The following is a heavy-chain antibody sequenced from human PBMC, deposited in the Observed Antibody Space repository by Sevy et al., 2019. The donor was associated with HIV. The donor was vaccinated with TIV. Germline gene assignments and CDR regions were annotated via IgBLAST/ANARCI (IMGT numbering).Heavy chain of an antibody. V-gene: IGHV6-1*01. CDR2: TYYRSKWYN. Sequence: SQTLSLTCAISGDSVSSNSAAWNWIMQSPSRGLEWLGRTYYRSKWYNDYAVSVKSRITINPDTSKNQFSLQLNSVTPEDTAVYYCARDLGSSLNWFDPWGQGTLVTVSS. D-gene: IGHD6-13*01. CDR1: GDSVSSNSAA. J-gene: IGHJ5*02. CDR3: ARDLGSSLNWFDP.